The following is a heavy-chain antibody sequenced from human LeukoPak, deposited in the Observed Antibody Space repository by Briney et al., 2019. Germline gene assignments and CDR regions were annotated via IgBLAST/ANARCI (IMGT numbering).Heavy chain of an antibody. CDR1: GYTFTSYY. V-gene: IGHV1-46*01. J-gene: IGHJ4*02. CDR2: INPSGGST. D-gene: IGHD6-19*01. CDR3: ARASSSHLSGY. Sequence: ASVKVSCKASGYTFTSYYMHWVRQAPGQGLEWMGIINPSGGSTSYALKFQGRVTMTRDTSTSTVYMELSSLRSEDTAVYYCARASSSHLSGYWGQGTLVTVSS.